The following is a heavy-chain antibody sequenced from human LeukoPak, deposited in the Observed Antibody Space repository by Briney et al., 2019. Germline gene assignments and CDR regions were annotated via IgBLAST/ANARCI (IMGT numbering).Heavy chain of an antibody. V-gene: IGHV4-31*03. Sequence: SQTLSLTCTVSGGSISSGGYYWSWIRQHPGKGLEWIGYIYYSGSTYYNPSLKSRVTISVDTSKNQFSLKLSSVTAADTAVYYCARLRDPDYYYYMDVWGKGTTVTVSS. CDR3: ARLRDPDYYYYMDV. CDR1: GGSISSGGYY. CDR2: IYYSGST. J-gene: IGHJ6*03. D-gene: IGHD2-21*01.